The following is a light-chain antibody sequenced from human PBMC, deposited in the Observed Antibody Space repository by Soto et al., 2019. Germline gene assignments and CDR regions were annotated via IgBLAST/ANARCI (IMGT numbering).Light chain of an antibody. V-gene: IGLV2-14*01. CDR2: DVS. J-gene: IGLJ2*01. CDR1: NSDIGTYNY. Sequence: QSALTQPAAVSGSRGQSITFSCTGTNSDIGTYNYVSWYQQHPGKAPKLIIYDVSSRPSGVSNRFSGSKSGNTASLTISGLQAEDGADYYCSSYKRSGTLVFGGGTKVTVL. CDR3: SSYKRSGTLV.